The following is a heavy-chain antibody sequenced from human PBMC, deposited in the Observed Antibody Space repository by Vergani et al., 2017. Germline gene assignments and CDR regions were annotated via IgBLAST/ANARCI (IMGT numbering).Heavy chain of an antibody. D-gene: IGHD5-24*01. J-gene: IGHJ4*02. CDR1: GFTFSSHA. CDR2: IKNTGDSH. V-gene: IGHV3-23*01. Sequence: VQLLQSEVAVVQPGGSVRLSCVASGFTFSSHAMSWVRQGHGQGLEWVSSIKNTGDSHHYADSVKGRFTISRDNSKNTLYLQMNSLIVEDTAVYYCGRGSDNYNWGQGTLVTVSS. CDR3: GRGSDNYN.